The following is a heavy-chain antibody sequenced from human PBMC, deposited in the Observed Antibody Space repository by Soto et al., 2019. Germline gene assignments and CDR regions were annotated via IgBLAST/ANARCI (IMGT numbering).Heavy chain of an antibody. CDR3: AKDKGGSFCSRTSCLYSFDC. Sequence: EVQLLESGGGLVQRGGSLRLSCVAAGFTFSTYAMSWVRQAPGKGLEWVSTISDSGRTYYEDTVKGRFTISRDNYKNTLYLERNSLRADDTAVYYCAKDKGGSFCSRTSCLYSFDCWGQGTLVNGSS. D-gene: IGHD2-2*01. J-gene: IGHJ4*02. CDR1: GFTFSTYA. V-gene: IGHV3-23*01. CDR2: ISDSGRT.